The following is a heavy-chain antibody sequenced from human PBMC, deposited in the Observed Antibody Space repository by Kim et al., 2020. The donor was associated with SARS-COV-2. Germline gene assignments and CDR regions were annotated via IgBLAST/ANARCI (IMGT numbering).Heavy chain of an antibody. CDR3: AKLWNYGY. Sequence: GGSLRLSCAASGFTFSSYGMHWVRQAPGKGLEWVAVISYDGSNKYYADSVKGRFTISRDNSKNTLYLQMNSLRAEDTAVYYCAKLWNYGYWGQGTLVTVSS. D-gene: IGHD1-7*01. V-gene: IGHV3-30*18. CDR1: GFTFSSYG. CDR2: ISYDGSNK. J-gene: IGHJ4*02.